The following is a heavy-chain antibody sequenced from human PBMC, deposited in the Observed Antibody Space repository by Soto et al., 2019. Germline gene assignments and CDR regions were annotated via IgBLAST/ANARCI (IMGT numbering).Heavy chain of an antibody. Sequence: SETLSLTCTVSGGSISNYDWSWIRQPPGERLEWVGYIYNSETTNYNPSLKSRVTISVDTSKNQFSLKLSSVTAADTAVYYCARVREPLTGGPWFDPWGQGTLVTVSS. J-gene: IGHJ5*02. V-gene: IGHV4-59*12. D-gene: IGHD1-26*01. CDR2: IYNSETT. CDR1: GGSISNYD. CDR3: ARVREPLTGGPWFDP.